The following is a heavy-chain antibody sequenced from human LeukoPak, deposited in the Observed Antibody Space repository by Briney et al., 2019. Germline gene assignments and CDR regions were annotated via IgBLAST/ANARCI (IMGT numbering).Heavy chain of an antibody. CDR3: AKGKYYYDSSGYLYYFDY. CDR2: ISGSGGST. D-gene: IGHD3-22*01. J-gene: IGHJ4*02. V-gene: IGHV3-23*01. CDR1: GFTFSSSA. Sequence: GGSLRLSCAASGFTFSSSAMSWVRQAPGKGLEWVSAISGSGGSTYYADSVKGRFTISRDNSKNTLYLQMNSLRAEDTAVYYCAKGKYYYDSSGYLYYFDYWGQGTLVTVSS.